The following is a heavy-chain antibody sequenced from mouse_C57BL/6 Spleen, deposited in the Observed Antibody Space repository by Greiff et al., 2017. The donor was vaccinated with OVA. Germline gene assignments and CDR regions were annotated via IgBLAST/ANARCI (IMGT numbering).Heavy chain of an antibody. CDR1: GYTFTNYW. V-gene: IGHV1-63*01. CDR2: IYTGGGYT. J-gene: IGHJ4*01. CDR3: ARDEDYYYGMDY. Sequence: VQLQQSGAELVRPGTSVKMSCKASGYTFTNYWIGWAKQRPGHGLEWIGDIYTGGGYTNYNEKFKGKATLTADKSSSTAYMQFSSLTSEDSAIYYCARDEDYYYGMDYWGQGTSVTVSS.